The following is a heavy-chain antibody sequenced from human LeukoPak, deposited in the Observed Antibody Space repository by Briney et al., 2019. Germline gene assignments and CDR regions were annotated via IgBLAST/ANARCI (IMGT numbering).Heavy chain of an antibody. CDR3: ARYSSGWSYDY. J-gene: IGHJ4*02. V-gene: IGHV1-2*02. CDR1: GYIFTTYY. D-gene: IGHD6-19*01. Sequence: ASVKVSCKASGYIFTTYYMHWVRQAPGQGLEWMGWINPNSGGTNYAQKFQGRVTMTRDTSISTAYMELSRLRSDDTAVYYCARYSSGWSYDYGGQGPLVTVSS. CDR2: INPNSGGT.